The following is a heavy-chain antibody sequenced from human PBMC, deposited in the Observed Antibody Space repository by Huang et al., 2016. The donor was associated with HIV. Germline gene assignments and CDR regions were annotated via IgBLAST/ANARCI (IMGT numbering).Heavy chain of an antibody. CDR3: ARDQVMGDYVFDY. CDR1: GFTFGYYW. V-gene: IGHV3-7*01. CDR2: RKQDGTEK. J-gene: IGHJ4*02. Sequence: EVQVVESGGGLVQRGGSLRISCAASGFTFGYYWMGWVRQAPGKGLEWVANRKQDGTEKYYVDSVKGRFTISRDNAKNSLYLHMNSLRDEDTAVYYCARDQVMGDYVFDYWGQGTLVTVSS. D-gene: IGHD3-16*01.